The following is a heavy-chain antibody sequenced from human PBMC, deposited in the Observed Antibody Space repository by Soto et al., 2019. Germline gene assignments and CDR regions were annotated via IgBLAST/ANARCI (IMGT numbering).Heavy chain of an antibody. Sequence: QLQLQESGPGLVKPSETLSLTCTVSGGSISSSSYYWGWIRQSPGKGLEWIGSIYYSGSTHYNPSLKSRATISVDTSKNQLSLKLSSVTAADTAVYYCAGQDSSSSSEFDYWGQGTLVTVTS. CDR1: GGSISSSSYY. CDR2: IYYSGST. CDR3: AGQDSSSSSEFDY. V-gene: IGHV4-39*01. D-gene: IGHD6-6*01. J-gene: IGHJ4*02.